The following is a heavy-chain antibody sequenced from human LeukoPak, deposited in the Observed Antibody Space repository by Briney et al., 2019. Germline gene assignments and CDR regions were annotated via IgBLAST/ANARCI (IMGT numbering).Heavy chain of an antibody. CDR2: ISSDGSNT. V-gene: IGHV3-74*01. CDR1: GFTFNKYY. Sequence: GGSLRLPCAVSGFTFNKYYMHWVRQAPGKGLVWVSRISSDGSNTNYADSVKGRFTISRDNAKNTLYLQMNSLRAEDTAVYYCIRVPYWGQGALVTVSS. J-gene: IGHJ4*02. CDR3: IRVPY.